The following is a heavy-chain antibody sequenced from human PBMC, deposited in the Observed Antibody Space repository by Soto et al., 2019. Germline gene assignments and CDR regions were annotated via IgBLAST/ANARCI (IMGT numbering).Heavy chain of an antibody. D-gene: IGHD3-9*01. CDR2: IVVGSGNT. V-gene: IGHV1-58*01. J-gene: IGHJ3*02. CDR3: AADLQYDILTGYSPTDAFDI. Sequence: GASVKVSCKASGFTFTSSAVQWVRQARGQRLEWIGWIVVGSGNTNYAQKFQERVTITRDMSTSTAYMELSSLRSEDTAVYYCAADLQYDILTGYSPTDAFDIRGQGTMVTVSS. CDR1: GFTFTSSA.